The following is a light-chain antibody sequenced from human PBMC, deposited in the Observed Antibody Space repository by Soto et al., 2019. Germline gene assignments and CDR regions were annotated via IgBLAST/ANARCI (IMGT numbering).Light chain of an antibody. CDR3: QQYNNWPPCT. J-gene: IGKJ1*01. V-gene: IGKV3-15*01. CDR2: DAS. Sequence: ILMTQSPATLSVSPGERATLSCRASQGVRNNLAWYQHKPGQAPRLLIYDASTRATGIPARFSGSGSGTDFTLSISSLQSEDFAVYYCQQYNNWPPCTFGQGTRVDIK. CDR1: QGVRNN.